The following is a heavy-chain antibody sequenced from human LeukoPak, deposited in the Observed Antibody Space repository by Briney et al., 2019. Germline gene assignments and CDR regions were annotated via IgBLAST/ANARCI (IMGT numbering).Heavy chain of an antibody. D-gene: IGHD3-10*01. CDR1: GYTFTSYG. CDR3: ARSWFGELSIDY. CDR2: INPNSGGT. V-gene: IGHV1-2*02. J-gene: IGHJ4*02. Sequence: ASVKVSCKASGYTFTSYGISWVRQAPGQGLEWMGWINPNSGGTNYAQKFQGRVTMTRDTSISTAYMELSRLRSDDTAVYYCARSWFGELSIDYWGQGTLVTVSS.